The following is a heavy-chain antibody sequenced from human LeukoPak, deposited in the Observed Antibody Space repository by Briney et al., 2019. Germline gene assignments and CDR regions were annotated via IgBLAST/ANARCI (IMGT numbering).Heavy chain of an antibody. CDR1: GFTFSSYS. J-gene: IGHJ4*02. Sequence: GGSLRLSCAASGFTFSSYSMNWVRQAPGKGLEWVSYISSSGSTIYYADSVKGRFTISRDNAKNSLFLQMNSLRVEDTAVYYCVRDLGKDGYNFAYWGQGTLVTVSS. CDR2: ISSSGSTI. CDR3: VRDLGKDGYNFAY. D-gene: IGHD5-24*01. V-gene: IGHV3-48*04.